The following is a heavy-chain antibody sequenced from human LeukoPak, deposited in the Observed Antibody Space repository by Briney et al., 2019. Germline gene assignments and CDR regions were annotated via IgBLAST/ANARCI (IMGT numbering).Heavy chain of an antibody. D-gene: IGHD3-22*01. J-gene: IGHJ5*02. CDR2: IYYSGNT. V-gene: IGHV4-39*01. CDR1: GGSITSNNHY. Sequence: SETLSLTCTVSGGSITSNNHYWGWIRQPPGRGLEWIGSIYYSGNTYYNPSLKSRVTISVDTSKNQFSLKLSSVTAADTAVYYCARHNIFYDSSGYQNWFDPWGQGTQVTVSS. CDR3: ARHNIFYDSSGYQNWFDP.